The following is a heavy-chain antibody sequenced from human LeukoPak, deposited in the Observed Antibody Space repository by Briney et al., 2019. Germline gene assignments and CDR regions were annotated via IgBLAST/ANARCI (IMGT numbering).Heavy chain of an antibody. V-gene: IGHV1-2*02. Sequence: ASVKVSSKASGYTFTGSYMHWVRQAPGQGLEWLGWINPNSGGTNYAQKFQGRVTMTRDTSTSTAYMELSRLRSDDTAVYYCARAGSDSSAPSDYWGQGTLVTVSS. CDR1: GYTFTGSY. D-gene: IGHD3-22*01. J-gene: IGHJ4*02. CDR3: ARAGSDSSAPSDY. CDR2: INPNSGGT.